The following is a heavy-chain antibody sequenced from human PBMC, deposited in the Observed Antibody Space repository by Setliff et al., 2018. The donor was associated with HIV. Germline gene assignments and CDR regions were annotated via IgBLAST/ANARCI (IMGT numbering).Heavy chain of an antibody. CDR1: GFTVSTYS. CDR2: LSRGGDNT. D-gene: IGHD6-19*01. J-gene: IGHJ4*02. Sequence: PSETLSLSCLVSGFTVSTYSLNWARQAPGKRPEYVAALSRGGDNTKYADSVKGRFIISRDTSKNTAYMELSSLRSEDTAVYYCARGSCSGCYLSDYWGLGTLVTVSS. V-gene: IGHV3-64*04. CDR3: ARGSCSGCYLSDY.